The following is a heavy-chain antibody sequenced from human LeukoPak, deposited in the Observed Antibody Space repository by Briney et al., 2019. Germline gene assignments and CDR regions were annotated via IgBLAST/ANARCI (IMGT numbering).Heavy chain of an antibody. CDR2: ISHSGST. V-gene: IGHV4-34*01. CDR1: GGSFSGYY. D-gene: IGHD3-16*01. J-gene: IGHJ6*02. CDR3: ARGRLHGALYYYYYYGMDV. Sequence: SETLSLTCAVYGGSFSGYYWSWIRQPPGKGLEWIGEISHSGSTNYNPSLKSRVTISVDTSKNQFSLKLSSVTAADTAVYYRARGRLHGALYYYYYYGMDVWGQGTTVTVSS.